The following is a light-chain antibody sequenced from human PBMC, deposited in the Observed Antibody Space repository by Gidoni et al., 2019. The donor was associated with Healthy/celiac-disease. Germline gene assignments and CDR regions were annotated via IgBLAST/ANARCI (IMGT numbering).Light chain of an antibody. CDR1: QSLLHSNGYNY. J-gene: IGKJ5*01. Sequence: DIEITQSPLYLPVTPGEPASISCRSSQSLLHSNGYNYLDWYLQKPGQSPQLLIYLGSNRASGVPDRFSGSGSGTDFTLKISRVEAEDVGVYYCMQALQTPLTFGQGTRLEIK. CDR3: MQALQTPLT. V-gene: IGKV2-28*01. CDR2: LGS.